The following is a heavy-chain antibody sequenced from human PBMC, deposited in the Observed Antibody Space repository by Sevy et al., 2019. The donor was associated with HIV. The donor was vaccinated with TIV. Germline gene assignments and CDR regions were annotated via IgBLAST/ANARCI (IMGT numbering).Heavy chain of an antibody. CDR1: GFTFSSYG. CDR3: AKDGLGYSSGWTLYYFDY. Sequence: GGSLRLSCAASGFTFSSYGMHWVRQAPGKGLEWVAVISYDGSNKYYADSVKGRFTISRDNSKNTLCLQMNSQRAEDTAVYYCAKDGLGYSSGWTLYYFDYLGQGTLVTVSS. CDR2: ISYDGSNK. D-gene: IGHD6-19*01. J-gene: IGHJ4*02. V-gene: IGHV3-30*18.